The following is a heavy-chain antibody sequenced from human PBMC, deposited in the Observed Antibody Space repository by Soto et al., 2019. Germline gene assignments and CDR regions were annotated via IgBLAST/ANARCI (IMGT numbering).Heavy chain of an antibody. CDR1: GYTFVNYG. Sequence: ASVKVSCKASGYTFVNYGISWVRQAPGQGLEWMGWISGYNDNTNYAQNFQGRVTMTKDTSTRTVYMELRTLRHDDTAVYYCARDLAGQIGDFWGQGTPVTVSS. D-gene: IGHD3-10*01. CDR3: ARDLAGQIGDF. CDR2: ISGYNDNT. V-gene: IGHV1-18*01. J-gene: IGHJ4*02.